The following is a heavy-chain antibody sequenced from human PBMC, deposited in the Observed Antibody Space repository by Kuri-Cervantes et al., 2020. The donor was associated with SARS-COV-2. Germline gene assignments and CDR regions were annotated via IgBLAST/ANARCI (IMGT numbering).Heavy chain of an antibody. Sequence: GGSLRLFCAASGFTFSGHWIHWVRQAPGKGLVWVSRINPDGSYTNNADSVKGRFTISRDNAKNSLYLQMNSLRAEDTAVYYCARDKRYSSGWFRAEHGAFDIWGQGTMVTVSS. CDR2: INPDGSYT. V-gene: IGHV3-74*01. J-gene: IGHJ3*02. CDR1: GFTFSGHW. CDR3: ARDKRYSSGWFRAEHGAFDI. D-gene: IGHD6-19*01.